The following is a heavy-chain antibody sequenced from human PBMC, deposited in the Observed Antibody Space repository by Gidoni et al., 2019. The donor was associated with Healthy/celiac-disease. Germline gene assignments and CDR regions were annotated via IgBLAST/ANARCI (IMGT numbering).Heavy chain of an antibody. V-gene: IGHV3-43D*04. CDR1: GFTFDDYA. CDR3: ARSQGLFVGVIAQDYGMDV. D-gene: IGHD3-16*02. J-gene: IGHJ6*02. Sequence: EVQLVESGGVVVEPGGSLRLSCAASGFTFDDYAMHWVRQAPGKGLEWVSLISWDGVGTYYADSVKGRFTISRDNSKNSLYLQMNSLRAEDTALDYCARSQGLFVGVIAQDYGMDVWGQGTTVTVSS. CDR2: ISWDGVGT.